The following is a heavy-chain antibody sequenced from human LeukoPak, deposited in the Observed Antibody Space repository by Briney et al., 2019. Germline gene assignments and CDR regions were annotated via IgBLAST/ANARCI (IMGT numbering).Heavy chain of an antibody. J-gene: IGHJ4*02. CDR3: ARAKTITIFGVVIIFYFDY. D-gene: IGHD3-3*01. V-gene: IGHV4-4*07. CDR2: IYTSGST. Sequence: NSSETLSLTCTVSGGSISSYYWSWIRQPAGKGLEWIGRIYTSGSTNYNPSLKSRVTMSVDTSKDQFSLKLSSVTAADTAVYYCARAKTITIFGVVIIFYFDYWGQGTLVTVSS. CDR1: GGSISSYY.